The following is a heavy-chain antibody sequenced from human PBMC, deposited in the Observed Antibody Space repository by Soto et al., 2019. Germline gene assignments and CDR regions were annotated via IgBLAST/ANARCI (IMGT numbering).Heavy chain of an antibody. V-gene: IGHV4-59*01. CDR2: IYYSGST. CDR1: GGSISSYY. J-gene: IGHJ4*02. D-gene: IGHD3-22*01. Sequence: QVQLQESGPGLVKPSETLSLTCTVSGGSISSYYWSWIRQPPGKGLEWIGYIYYSGSTNYNPSLKSRVTISVDTSKNQFSLKLSSVTAADTAVYYCASGPYYYDSSGYHWDYWGQGTLVTVSS. CDR3: ASGPYYYDSSGYHWDY.